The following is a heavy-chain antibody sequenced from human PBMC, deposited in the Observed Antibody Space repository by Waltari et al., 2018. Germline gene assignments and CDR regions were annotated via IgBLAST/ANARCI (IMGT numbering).Heavy chain of an antibody. CDR3: AREDCSGGSCYSGRDY. Sequence: QVQLVQSGAEVKKPGASVKVSCKASGYTFTSYYMHWVRQAPGQGLEWMGIINPSGGSTSYAQKFQGRVTMTRDTSTSTVYMELSSLRSEDTAVYYCAREDCSGGSCYSGRDYWGQGTLVTVSS. CDR2: INPSGGST. D-gene: IGHD2-15*01. J-gene: IGHJ4*02. V-gene: IGHV1-46*01. CDR1: GYTFTSYY.